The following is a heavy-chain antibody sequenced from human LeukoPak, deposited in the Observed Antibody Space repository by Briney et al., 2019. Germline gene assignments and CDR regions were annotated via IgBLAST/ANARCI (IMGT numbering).Heavy chain of an antibody. D-gene: IGHD3-10*01. J-gene: IGHJ4*02. CDR1: GYSINTNYY. CDR2: FYYSGAT. CDR3: ARGSGSYSSNLDY. Sequence: SQTLSLTCAVSGYSINTNYYWGWTRQSPGKGLEWIGSFYYSGATYYNPSLKSRVAISVDTSKNQFSLKLNSVTAADTAMYYCARGSGSYSSNLDYWGQGTLVTVSS. V-gene: IGHV4-38-2*01.